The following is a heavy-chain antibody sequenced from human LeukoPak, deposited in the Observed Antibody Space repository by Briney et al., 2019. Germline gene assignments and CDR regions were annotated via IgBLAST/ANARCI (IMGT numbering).Heavy chain of an antibody. D-gene: IGHD6-6*01. CDR1: GGSFSGYY. CDR3: ASSSLGYYYYYGMDV. J-gene: IGHJ6*02. CDR2: INHSGST. V-gene: IGHV4-34*01. Sequence: PSETLSLTCAVYGGSFSGYYWSWIRQPPGKGLEWIGEINHSGSTNYNPSLKSRVTISVDTSKNQFSLKLSSATAADTAVYYCASSSLGYYYYYGMDVWGQGTTVTVSS.